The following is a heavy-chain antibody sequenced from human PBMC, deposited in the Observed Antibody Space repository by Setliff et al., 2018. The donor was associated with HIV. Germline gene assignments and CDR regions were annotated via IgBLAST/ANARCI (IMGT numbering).Heavy chain of an antibody. D-gene: IGHD3-22*01. Sequence: PSETLSLTCTVSGGSISSSSYYWGWIRQPPGKGLEWIGNIYYSGSNYYNPSLKSRVTISVDTSENQFSLRLNSVTAADTAVYYCARYRYYYDSSGYGRWFDPWGQGTLVTVSS. CDR3: ARYRYYYDSSGYGRWFDP. CDR2: IYYSGSN. V-gene: IGHV4-39*01. CDR1: GGSISSSSYY. J-gene: IGHJ5*02.